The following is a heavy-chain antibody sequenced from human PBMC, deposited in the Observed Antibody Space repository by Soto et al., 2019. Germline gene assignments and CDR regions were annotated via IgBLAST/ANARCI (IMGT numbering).Heavy chain of an antibody. J-gene: IGHJ3*02. V-gene: IGHV1-18*04. CDR3: ARVDRSDGNAFDI. Sequence: QVQLVQSGAEVKKPGASVKVSCKASGYTFTTYGIIWVRRAPGQGLEWMGWVSAYEGNTNYEQKLQGRVTMTTDTSTSTAYMELRSLRSDDTAVYYCARVDRSDGNAFDIWGQGTMVTGSS. CDR1: GYTFTTYG. D-gene: IGHD1-26*01. CDR2: VSAYEGNT.